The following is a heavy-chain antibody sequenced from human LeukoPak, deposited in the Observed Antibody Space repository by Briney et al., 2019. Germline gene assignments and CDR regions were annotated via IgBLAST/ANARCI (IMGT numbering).Heavy chain of an antibody. D-gene: IGHD5-24*01. V-gene: IGHV4-38-2*02. CDR2: IYHSGST. CDR1: GYYISSGYY. Sequence: SETLSLICTVSGYYISSGYYWGWIRQPPGKGLEWIGSIYHSGSTYYNPSLKSRVTISVDTSKNQFSMKLSSVTAEDTALYFCARGLRDGYSLFYFDYWGQGTLVTVSS. CDR3: ARGLRDGYSLFYFDY. J-gene: IGHJ4*02.